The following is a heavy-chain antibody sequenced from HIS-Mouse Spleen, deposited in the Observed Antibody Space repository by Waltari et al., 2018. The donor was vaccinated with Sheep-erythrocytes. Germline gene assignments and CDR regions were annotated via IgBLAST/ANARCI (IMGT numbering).Heavy chain of an antibody. CDR2: ISSSSSYI. J-gene: IGHJ3*02. CDR1: GFTYSSYS. V-gene: IGHV3-21*01. D-gene: IGHD7-27*01. CDR3: APWGDAFDI. Sequence: EVQLVESGGGLVKPGGSLSLSCAASGFTYSSYSMNWVRQAPGKGLEWVSSISSSSSYIYYADSVKGRFTISRDNAKNSLYLQMNSLRAEDTAVYYCAPWGDAFDIWGQGTMVTVSS.